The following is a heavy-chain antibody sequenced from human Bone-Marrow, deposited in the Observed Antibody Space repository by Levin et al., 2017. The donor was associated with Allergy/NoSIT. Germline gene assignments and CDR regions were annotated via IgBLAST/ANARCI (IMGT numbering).Heavy chain of an antibody. Sequence: GESLKISCAASGFSFSSSGMRWVRQAPGKGLEWVSAITDSGDDTYYADSVKGRFTISRDNSKNTLYLQMNALRLEDTAVYYCAGDYWGRGTLVTVSS. CDR3: AGDY. J-gene: IGHJ4*02. CDR2: ITDSGDDT. V-gene: IGHV3-23*01. CDR1: GFSFSSSG.